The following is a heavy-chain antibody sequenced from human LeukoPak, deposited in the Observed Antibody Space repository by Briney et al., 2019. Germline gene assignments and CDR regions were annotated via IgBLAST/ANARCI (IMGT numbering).Heavy chain of an antibody. J-gene: IGHJ4*02. Sequence: GGSLRLSCAASGFTFSSYEMNWVRQAPGKGLEWVSYISSSGGTIYYADSVKGRFTISRDNAKNSLYRQMNSLRGEDTAVYYCTRLRYGDYGWGQGTLVTVSS. CDR1: GFTFSSYE. V-gene: IGHV3-48*03. CDR2: ISSSGGTI. CDR3: TRLRYGDYG. D-gene: IGHD4-17*01.